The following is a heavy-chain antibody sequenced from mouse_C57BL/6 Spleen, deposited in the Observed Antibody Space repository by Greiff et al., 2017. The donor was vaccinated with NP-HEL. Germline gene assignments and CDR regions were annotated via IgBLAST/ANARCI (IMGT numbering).Heavy chain of an antibody. CDR1: GYAFSSSW. J-gene: IGHJ4*01. CDR2: IYPGDGDT. D-gene: IGHD2-3*01. CDR3: ARRVYDGYYVGAMDY. V-gene: IGHV1-82*01. Sequence: QVQLKESGPELVKPGASVKISCKASGYAFSSSWMNWVKQRPGKGLEWIGRIYPGDGDTNYNGKFKGKATLTADKSSSTAYMQLSSLTSEDSAVYFCARRVYDGYYVGAMDYWGQGTSVTVSS.